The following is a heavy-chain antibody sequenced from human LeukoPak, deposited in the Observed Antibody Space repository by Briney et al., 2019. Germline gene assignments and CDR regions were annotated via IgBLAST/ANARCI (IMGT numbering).Heavy chain of an antibody. CDR3: ARDGGGFAY. J-gene: IGHJ4*02. D-gene: IGHD3-10*01. CDR2: INQHETEK. CDR1: GFAFSSYW. V-gene: IGHV3-7*01. Sequence: GGSLRLSCVASGFAFSSYWMNWVRQAPGEGLEWVANINQHETEKFYVDSVKGRFTISRDNAKNTLFLQMNRLTSEDTGVYYCARDGGGFAYWGQGTLVTVS.